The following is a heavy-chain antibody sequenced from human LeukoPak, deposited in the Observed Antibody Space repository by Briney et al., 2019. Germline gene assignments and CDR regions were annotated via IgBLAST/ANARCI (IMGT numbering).Heavy chain of an antibody. CDR3: TRAPPDIFAGFYRFYLDV. J-gene: IGHJ6*03. Sequence: ASVKVSCKASVYTFAIYFMYWVRHAPGQGLEWMGWINPNSGGTNYAQKFQGRVTMTGETSINTPYLELSSIKSDDTAVYYCTRAPPDIFAGFYRFYLDVWGKGTTVTVSS. CDR1: VYTFAIYF. V-gene: IGHV1-2*02. CDR2: INPNSGGT. D-gene: IGHD3-9*01.